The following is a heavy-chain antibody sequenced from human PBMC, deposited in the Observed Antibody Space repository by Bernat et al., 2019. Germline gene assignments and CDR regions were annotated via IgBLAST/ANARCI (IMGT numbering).Heavy chain of an antibody. CDR1: GYTFNIHG. V-gene: IGHV1-18*04. D-gene: IGHD6-19*01. CDR2: ISCYNGDT. CDR3: ARDPSNDSGGYDYLDY. Sequence: QVQLVQSGAEVKKPGASVKVSCKASGYTFNIHGISWVRQAPGQGLEWMGWISCYNGDTIYAQNLQGRVTMTTDRSGSTAYMELRSLRSDDTAVYYCARDPSNDSGGYDYLDYWGQGTLVTVSS. J-gene: IGHJ4*02.